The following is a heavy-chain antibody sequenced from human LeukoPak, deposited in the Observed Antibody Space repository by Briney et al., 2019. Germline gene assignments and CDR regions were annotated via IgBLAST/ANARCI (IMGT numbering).Heavy chain of an antibody. Sequence: GGSLRLSCTTSGFTFGAYAVTWVRQAPGKGLEWVSGISGTGGSTYYADSVKGRFTVSRDNSKKTVYLQLNSLRAGDTAIYYCAKGYTYGFDYWGQGTLVTVSS. J-gene: IGHJ4*02. CDR2: ISGTGGST. CDR3: AKGYTYGFDY. V-gene: IGHV3-23*01. CDR1: GFTFGAYA. D-gene: IGHD2-8*01.